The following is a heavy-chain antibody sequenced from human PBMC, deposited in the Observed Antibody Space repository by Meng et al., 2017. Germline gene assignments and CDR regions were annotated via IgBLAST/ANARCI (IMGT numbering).Heavy chain of an antibody. J-gene: IGHJ4*02. CDR2: INPSGGST. D-gene: IGHD3-22*01. V-gene: IGHV1-46*01. CDR3: ARDWYDSSGYYLV. Sequence: QVQVVQSGAEVKKPGASVKISCKASGYTFTSYYIHWVRQAPGQGLEWMGIINPSGGSTSYAQKFQGRVTMTRDTSTSTVYMELSSLRSEDTAAYYCARDWYDSSGYYLVWGQGTLVTVSS. CDR1: GYTFTSYY.